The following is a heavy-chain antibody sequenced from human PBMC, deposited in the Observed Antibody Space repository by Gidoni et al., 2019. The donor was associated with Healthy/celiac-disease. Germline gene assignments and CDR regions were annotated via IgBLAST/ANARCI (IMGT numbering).Heavy chain of an antibody. CDR3: ASLQQLGPGDGMDV. CDR2: SNPSGGST. V-gene: IGHV1-46*01. J-gene: IGHJ6*02. CDR1: GYTFTSYY. Sequence: QVQLVQSGAEVKKPGASVKVSCKASGYTFTSYYMHWVRQAPGQGLEWMGRSNPSGGSTSYAQKFQGRVTMTRDTSTSTVYMELSSLRSEDTAVYYCASLQQLGPGDGMDVWGQGTTVTVSS. D-gene: IGHD6-13*01.